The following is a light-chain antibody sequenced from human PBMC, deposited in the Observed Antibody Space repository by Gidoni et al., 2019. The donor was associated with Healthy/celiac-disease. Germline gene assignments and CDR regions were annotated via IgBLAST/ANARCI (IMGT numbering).Light chain of an antibody. V-gene: IGLV1-44*01. CDR2: SNK. CDR1: SSNIGSNT. J-gene: IGLJ2*01. CDR3: AAWDDSLNGLV. Sequence: QSVLNQPPSASGTHGQRVTIPCSGSSSNIGSNTVNWYQQLPGTAPKLLIYSNKQRPSGVPDRFSGSKSGTSASLAISGLQSEDEADYYCAAWDDSLNGLVFGGGTKLTVL.